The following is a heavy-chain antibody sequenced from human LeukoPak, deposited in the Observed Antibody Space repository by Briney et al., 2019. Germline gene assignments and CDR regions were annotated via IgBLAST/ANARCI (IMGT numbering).Heavy chain of an antibody. D-gene: IGHD6-19*01. CDR1: GFTFSSYA. Sequence: GGSLRLSCAASGFTFSSYAMHWVPPAPGKGREWVAVILYDGSNKYYADSVKGRFTISRDNSKNTLYLQMNSLRAEDTAVYYCARAAGVAGGWYYFDYWGQGTLVTVSS. J-gene: IGHJ4*02. CDR2: ILYDGSNK. CDR3: ARAAGVAGGWYYFDY. V-gene: IGHV3-33*08.